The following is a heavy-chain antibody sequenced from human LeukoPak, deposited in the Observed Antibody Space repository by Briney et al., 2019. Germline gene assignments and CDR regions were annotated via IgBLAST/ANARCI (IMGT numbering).Heavy chain of an antibody. CDR2: ISSSGNTI. D-gene: IGHD1-26*01. J-gene: IGHJ3*02. V-gene: IGHV3-48*03. Sequence: GGALRLSCAASGFTFSSYVMKWVRQAPGEGVEGVSYISSSGNTIYYAYSVKRRFTTSRDNAKNSLYLQMNSLRAEDTAVYYCARAGVGAIPGDAFDIWGQGTMVTVSS. CDR3: ARAGVGAIPGDAFDI. CDR1: GFTFSSYV.